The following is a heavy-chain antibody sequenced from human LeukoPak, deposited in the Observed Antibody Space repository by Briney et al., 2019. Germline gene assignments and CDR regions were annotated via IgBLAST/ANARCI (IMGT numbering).Heavy chain of an antibody. V-gene: IGHV3-30*18. CDR3: AKDHGSSWFLGALGY. J-gene: IGHJ4*02. Sequence: GGSLRLSCAASGFTFSSYGMHWVRQAPGKGLEWVAVISYDGSNKYYADSVKGRFTISRDNSKNTLYLQMNSLRAEDTAVYYCAKDHGSSWFLGALGYWGQGTLVTVSS. CDR2: ISYDGSNK. CDR1: GFTFSSYG. D-gene: IGHD6-13*01.